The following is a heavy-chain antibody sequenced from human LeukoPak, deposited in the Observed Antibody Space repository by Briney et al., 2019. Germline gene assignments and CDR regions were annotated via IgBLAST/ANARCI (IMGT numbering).Heavy chain of an antibody. Sequence: PGGSLRLSCAASGFTFSGSAMHWVRQASGKGLEWVGRIRSKANSYATAYAASVKGRFTISRDDSKNTAYLQMNSLKTEDTAVYYCTSPPAFQTRSSYYYYYMDVWGKGTTVTVSS. J-gene: IGHJ6*03. CDR2: IRSKANSYAT. D-gene: IGHD2/OR15-2a*01. CDR3: TSPPAFQTRSSYYYYYMDV. V-gene: IGHV3-73*01. CDR1: GFTFSGSA.